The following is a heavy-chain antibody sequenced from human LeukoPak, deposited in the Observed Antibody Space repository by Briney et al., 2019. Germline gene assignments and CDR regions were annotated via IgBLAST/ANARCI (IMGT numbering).Heavy chain of an antibody. D-gene: IGHD3-3*01. V-gene: IGHV4-39*01. CDR3: ARSLVRGVYIIGGTVDY. CDR1: GGSISSSSYY. J-gene: IGHJ4*02. Sequence: SETLSLTCTVSGGSISSSSYYGGWIRQPPGKGLEWIGSIYYSGSTYYNPSLKSRVTISVDTSKNQFSLKLSSVTAADTAVYYCARSLVRGVYIIGGTVDYWGQGTLVTVSS. CDR2: IYYSGST.